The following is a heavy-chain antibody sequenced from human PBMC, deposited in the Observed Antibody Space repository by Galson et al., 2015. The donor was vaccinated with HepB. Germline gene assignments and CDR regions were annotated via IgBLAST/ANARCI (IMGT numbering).Heavy chain of an antibody. J-gene: IGHJ6*02. CDR2: ISAYNGNT. Sequence: SVKVSCKASGYTFTSYDINWVRQATGQGLEWMGWISAYNGNTNYAQKLQGRVTMTTDTSTSTAYMEMRILRSDDTAMYYCERGIVVVPAAMPGGRHYYYGMDVWGQGTTVTVSS. CDR3: ERGIVVVPAAMPGGRHYYYGMDV. CDR1: GYTFTSYD. D-gene: IGHD2-2*01. V-gene: IGHV1-18*01.